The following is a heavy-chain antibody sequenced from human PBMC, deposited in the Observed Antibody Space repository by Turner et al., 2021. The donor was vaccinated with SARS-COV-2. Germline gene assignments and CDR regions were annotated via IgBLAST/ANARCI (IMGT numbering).Heavy chain of an antibody. CDR3: AKVPPYGDYFDY. D-gene: IGHD4-17*01. V-gene: IGHV3-23*01. Sequence: EVQLLESGGGLVHPGGSLILSCAASGFTFSSYAMSWVRQAPGKGLEWVSALSGSGGRTYYADSVKGRFTISRDTSKNTLYLQMNSLRAEDTAVYYCAKVPPYGDYFDYWGQGTLVTVSS. CDR2: LSGSGGRT. J-gene: IGHJ4*02. CDR1: GFTFSSYA.